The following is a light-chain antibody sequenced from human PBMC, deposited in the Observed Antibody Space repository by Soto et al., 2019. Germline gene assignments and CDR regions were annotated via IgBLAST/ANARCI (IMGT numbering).Light chain of an antibody. CDR3: QVWDSSSDHWV. CDR2: DDR. J-gene: IGLJ3*02. CDR1: NIRSKS. Sequence: SYELTQPPSMSVAPGQTARITCGGNNIRSKSVHWYQQKPGQAPVLVVYDDRDRPSGIPERFSGSNSWNTATLTISRVEAGDEADYYCQVWDSSSDHWVFGGGTKLTVL. V-gene: IGLV3-21*02.